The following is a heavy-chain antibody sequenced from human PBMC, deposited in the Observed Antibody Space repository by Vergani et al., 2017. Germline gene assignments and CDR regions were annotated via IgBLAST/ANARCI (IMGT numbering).Heavy chain of an antibody. J-gene: IGHJ4*02. CDR2: IKSDGSIT. D-gene: IGHD5-24*01. Sequence: DVHLAESGGGFFQPGGSLRLSCSASGFSFNSYWMHWVRHVPWKGLLWVSRIKSDGSITAYADSVKGRFTISRDNAQNTLYLQMNSLRVEDTGVYYCAREARDTPSSLDYWGQGTLVTVSS. CDR1: GFSFNSYW. CDR3: AREARDTPSSLDY. V-gene: IGHV3-74*03.